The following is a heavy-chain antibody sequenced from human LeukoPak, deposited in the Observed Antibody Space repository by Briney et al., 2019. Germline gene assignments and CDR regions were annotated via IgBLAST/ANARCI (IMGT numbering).Heavy chain of an antibody. J-gene: IGHJ4*02. CDR1: GGSISSYY. Sequence: SETLSLTCTVSGGSISSYYWSWIRQPAGKGLEWIGRIYTSGSTNYNPSLKSRVTISVDTSKNQFSLKLSSVTAADTAVYYCARQPSRLGYCSSTSCRRNPFDYWGQGTLVTVSS. V-gene: IGHV4-4*07. D-gene: IGHD2-2*01. CDR2: IYTSGST. CDR3: ARQPSRLGYCSSTSCRRNPFDY.